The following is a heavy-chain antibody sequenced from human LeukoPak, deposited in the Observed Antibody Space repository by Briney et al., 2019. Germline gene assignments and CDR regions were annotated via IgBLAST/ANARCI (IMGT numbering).Heavy chain of an antibody. V-gene: IGHV5-10-1*01. J-gene: IGHJ4*02. D-gene: IGHD6-19*01. Sequence: GESLQISCKGSGYSFTSYWIGWVRQMPGKGLEWMGWIDASDSYTNYSPSFQGHVTISADKSISTAYLQWSSLKASDIAMYYCARVAVAGGTYYFDYWGQGTLVTVSS. CDR2: IDASDSYT. CDR1: GYSFTSYW. CDR3: ARVAVAGGTYYFDY.